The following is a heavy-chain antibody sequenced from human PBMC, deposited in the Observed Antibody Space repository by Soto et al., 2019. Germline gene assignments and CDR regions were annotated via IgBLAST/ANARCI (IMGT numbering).Heavy chain of an antibody. CDR2: ISWNSGSI. D-gene: IGHD6-13*01. Sequence: DVQLVESGGGLVQPGRSLRLSCAASGFTFDDYAMHWVRQAPGKGLEWVSGISWNSGSIGYADSVKGRFTISRDNAKNSLYLQMNSLRAEDTALYYCARSLAAAGLFDYWGQGTLVTVSS. CDR1: GFTFDDYA. J-gene: IGHJ4*02. CDR3: ARSLAAAGLFDY. V-gene: IGHV3-9*01.